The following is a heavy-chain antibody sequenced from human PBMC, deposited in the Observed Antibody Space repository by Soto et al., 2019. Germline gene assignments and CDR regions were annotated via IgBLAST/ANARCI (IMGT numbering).Heavy chain of an antibody. V-gene: IGHV3-30-3*01. J-gene: IGHJ6*02. CDR3: ARSLLSAYYYYGMDV. D-gene: IGHD2-15*01. CDR2: ISYDGSNK. CDR1: GFTFSSYA. Sequence: PGGSLRLSCAASGFTFSSYAMHWVRQAPGKGLEWVAVISYDGSNKYYADSVKGRFTISRDNSKNTLYLQMNSLRAEDTAVYYCARSLLSAYYYYGMDVWGQGTTVTVSS.